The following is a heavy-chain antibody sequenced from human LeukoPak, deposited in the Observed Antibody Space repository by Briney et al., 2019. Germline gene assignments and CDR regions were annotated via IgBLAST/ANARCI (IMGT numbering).Heavy chain of an antibody. CDR3: AKVGSGSYYGGFQH. CDR2: ISGSGGNT. J-gene: IGHJ1*01. D-gene: IGHD1-26*01. Sequence: GGSLRLSCAASGFTFSSYGMSWVRQAPGKGLEWVSGISGSGGNTYYADSVKGRFTISRDNSKNTLYLQMNSLRAEDTAVYYCAKVGSGSYYGGFQHWGQGTLVTVSS. V-gene: IGHV3-23*01. CDR1: GFTFSSYG.